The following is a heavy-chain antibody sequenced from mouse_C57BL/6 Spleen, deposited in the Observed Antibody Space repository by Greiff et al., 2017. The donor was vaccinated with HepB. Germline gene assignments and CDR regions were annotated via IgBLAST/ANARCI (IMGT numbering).Heavy chain of an antibody. D-gene: IGHD1-1*01. J-gene: IGHJ4*01. CDR3: VTYYYGTPYAMDY. Sequence: VKDRFTISRDDSESMLYLQMNNLKTEDTAMYYCVTYYYGTPYAMDYWGQGTSVTVSS. V-gene: IGHV10-1*01.